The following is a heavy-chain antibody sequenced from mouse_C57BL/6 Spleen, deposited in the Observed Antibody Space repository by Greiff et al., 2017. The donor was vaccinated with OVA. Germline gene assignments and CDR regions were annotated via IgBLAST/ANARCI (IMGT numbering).Heavy chain of an antibody. J-gene: IGHJ4*01. V-gene: IGHV5-17*01. CDR2: ISSGSSTI. CDR1: GFTFSDYG. CDR3: AGGGYPYYYAMDY. D-gene: IGHD2-2*01. Sequence: DVKLVESGGGLVKPGGSLKLSCAASGFTFSDYGMHWVRQAPEKGLEWVAYISSGSSTIYYADTVKGRFTISRDNAKNTLFLQMTSLRSEDTAMYYCAGGGYPYYYAMDYWGQGTSVTVSS.